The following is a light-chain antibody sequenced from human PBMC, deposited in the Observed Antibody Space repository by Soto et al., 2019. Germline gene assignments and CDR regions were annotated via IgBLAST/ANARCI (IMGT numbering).Light chain of an antibody. V-gene: IGLV2-14*01. CDR1: SSDVGSYRY. Sequence: QSALTQPASVSGSPGQSITISCTGTSSDVGSYRYVSWYQQHPGKAHKVVIYDVSDRPSGVSNRFSGSKSGNTASLTISGLQAEDEADYYCSSYTSSNNLIFGGGTKLTVL. J-gene: IGLJ2*01. CDR3: SSYTSSNNLI. CDR2: DVS.